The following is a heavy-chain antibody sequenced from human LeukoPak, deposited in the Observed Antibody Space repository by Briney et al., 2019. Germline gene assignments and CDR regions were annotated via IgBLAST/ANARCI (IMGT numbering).Heavy chain of an antibody. D-gene: IGHD3-16*02. CDR1: GYTFTGYY. CDR3: ARLIYDYVWGSYRQNWFDP. Sequence: ASVKVSCKASGYTFTGYYMHWVRQAPGQGLEWMGWINPNSGGTNYAQEFQGRVTMTRDTSISTAYMELSRLRSDDTAVYYCARLIYDYVWGSYRQNWFDPWGQGTLVTVSS. CDR2: INPNSGGT. J-gene: IGHJ5*02. V-gene: IGHV1-2*02.